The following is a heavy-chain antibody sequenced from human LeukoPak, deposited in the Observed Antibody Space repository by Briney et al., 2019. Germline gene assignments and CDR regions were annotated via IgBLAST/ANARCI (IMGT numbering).Heavy chain of an antibody. D-gene: IGHD3-16*01. CDR2: IDNSGST. CDR3: ARDCEFCDLLFYMNV. Sequence: PSQTLSLTCTVSGGSISSTGYYWTWIRQPAGKGLEWIGHIDNSGSTNCNPSLKSRVTISVDTSKNQFSLNLTSVTAADTAVYYCARDCEFCDLLFYMNVCGKGTTVTVSS. J-gene: IGHJ6*03. CDR1: GGSISSTGYY. V-gene: IGHV4-61*09.